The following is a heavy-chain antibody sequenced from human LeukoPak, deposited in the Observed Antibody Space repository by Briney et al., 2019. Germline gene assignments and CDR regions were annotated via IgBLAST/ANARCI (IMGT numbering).Heavy chain of an antibody. CDR1: GFTFSSYA. D-gene: IGHD1-26*01. V-gene: IGHV3-23*01. CDR2: ISGSGGST. Sequence: GGSLRLSCAASGFTFSSYAMSWVRQAPGKGLEWVSAISGSGGSTYYADSVKGRFTISRDNSKNTLYLQMNSLRAEDTAVYYCARQLRFVGTTREVFFDYWGQGTLVTVSS. CDR3: ARQLRFVGTTREVFFDY. J-gene: IGHJ4*02.